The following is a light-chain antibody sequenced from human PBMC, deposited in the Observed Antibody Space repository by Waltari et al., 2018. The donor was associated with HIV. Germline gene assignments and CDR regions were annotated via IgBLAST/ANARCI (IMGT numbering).Light chain of an antibody. J-gene: IGLJ2*01. V-gene: IGLV8-61*01. CDR1: SGSVYTSYS. CDR3: VVYLGSGTWV. CDR2: NTH. Sequence: QTVVTQEPSLSVSAGGPITLTCGLSSGSVYTSYSPTWLQQTPGQTPRTLIFNTHTRSSGVPDRFSGSILGNQAALTIAGAQADDESDYYCVVYLGSGTWVFGGGTKLTVL.